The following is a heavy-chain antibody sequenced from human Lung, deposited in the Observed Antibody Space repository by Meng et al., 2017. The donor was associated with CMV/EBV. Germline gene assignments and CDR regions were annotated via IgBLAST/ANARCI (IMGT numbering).Heavy chain of an antibody. Sequence: CKASGYTFTSYGISWVRQAPGQGLEWMGWISAYNGNTNYAQKLQGRVTVTTDTSTSTAYMELRSLRSDDTAVYYCASGRGSYHYFDYWGQGTLVTVSS. D-gene: IGHD1-26*01. CDR2: ISAYNGNT. CDR3: ASGRGSYHYFDY. V-gene: IGHV1-18*01. CDR1: GYTFTSYG. J-gene: IGHJ4*02.